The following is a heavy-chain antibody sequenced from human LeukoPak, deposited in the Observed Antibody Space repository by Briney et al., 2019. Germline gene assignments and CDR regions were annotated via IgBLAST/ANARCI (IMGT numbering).Heavy chain of an antibody. Sequence: SETLSLTCTVSGGSISSSSYYWGWIRQPPGKGLEWIGSISYSGSTYYNPSLKSRVTISVDKSKNQFSLKLSSVTAADTAVYYCARGGYAADAFDIWGQGTMVTVSS. CDR2: ISYSGST. D-gene: IGHD5-12*01. J-gene: IGHJ3*02. V-gene: IGHV4-39*07. CDR3: ARGGYAADAFDI. CDR1: GGSISSSSYY.